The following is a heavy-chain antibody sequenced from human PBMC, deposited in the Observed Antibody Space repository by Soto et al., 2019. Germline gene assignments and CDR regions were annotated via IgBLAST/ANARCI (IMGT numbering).Heavy chain of an antibody. CDR1: GYSFTSYW. CDR3: ARHGPSYYDILTGYWEIDY. V-gene: IGHV5-51*01. D-gene: IGHD3-9*01. CDR2: IYPGDSDT. J-gene: IGHJ4*02. Sequence: GESLKISCKGSGYSFTSYWIGWVRQMPGKGLEWMGIIYPGDSDTRYSPSFQGQVTISADKSISTAYLQWSSLKASDTAMYYCARHGPSYYDILTGYWEIDYWGQGTLVTVSS.